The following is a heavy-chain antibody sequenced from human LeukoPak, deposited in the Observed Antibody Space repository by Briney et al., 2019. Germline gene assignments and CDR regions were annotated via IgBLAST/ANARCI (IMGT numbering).Heavy chain of an antibody. D-gene: IGHD1-26*01. CDR2: ISGSGGAT. J-gene: IGHJ5*02. V-gene: IGHV3-23*01. Sequence: GGSLRLSCAASGFTFSSYEMNWVRQAPGKGLEWVSGISGSGGATYYGDSVKGRFTISRDNSKNTLYLQMNSLRVEDTAIYYCAKDHGGYPTNCYGPWGQGTLAIVSS. CDR3: AKDHGGYPTNCYGP. CDR1: GFTFSSYE.